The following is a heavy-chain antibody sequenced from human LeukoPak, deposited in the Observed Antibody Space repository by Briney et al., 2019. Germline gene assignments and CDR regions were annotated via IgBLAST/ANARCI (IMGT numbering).Heavy chain of an antibody. Sequence: GGSLRLSCAASGFTFSSYAMHWVRQAPGKGLEWVAFIRYDGSTKDYADSVKGRFTISRDNSKNTLYLQMNSLRVEDTAVYYCAKLPGMATIDYWGQGTLVTVSS. D-gene: IGHD5-24*01. CDR1: GFTFSSYA. J-gene: IGHJ4*02. CDR2: IRYDGSTK. CDR3: AKLPGMATIDY. V-gene: IGHV3-30*02.